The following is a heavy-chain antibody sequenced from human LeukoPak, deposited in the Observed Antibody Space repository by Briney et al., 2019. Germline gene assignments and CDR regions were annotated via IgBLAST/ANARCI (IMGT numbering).Heavy chain of an antibody. CDR1: GFTVSNSG. D-gene: IGHD1-26*01. CDR3: EKGGIRGEVDY. J-gene: IGHJ4*02. V-gene: IGHV3-30*02. CDR2: IRFDGSNE. Sequence: PGGSQRLSCPASGFTVSNSGMHWARQAPGRGLGWVTFIRFDGSNEQYPDSVKGRFTISRENSRNTLYLQMDTLRPETRVVYYCEKGGIRGEVDYWGEGSLVTVSS.